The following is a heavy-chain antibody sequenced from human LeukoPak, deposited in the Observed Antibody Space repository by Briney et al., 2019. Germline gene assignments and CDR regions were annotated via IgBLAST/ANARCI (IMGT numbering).Heavy chain of an antibody. Sequence: ASVKVSCKASGYTFTSYGINWVRQAPGQGLEWMGWVGAYTGDTDYARKIQGRVTMTTDTSTSTAYMELRSLRSDDTAVYYCARLDPNQITGSPGIDCWGQGTLVTVSS. V-gene: IGHV1-18*04. CDR2: VGAYTGDT. CDR3: ARLDPNQITGSPGIDC. J-gene: IGHJ4*02. CDR1: GYTFTSYG. D-gene: IGHD1-20*01.